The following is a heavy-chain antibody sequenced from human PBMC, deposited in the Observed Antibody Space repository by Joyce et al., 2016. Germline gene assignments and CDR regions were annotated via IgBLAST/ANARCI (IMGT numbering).Heavy chain of an antibody. J-gene: IGHJ4*02. D-gene: IGHD3-16*01. CDR3: ARGTDYVWVSP. V-gene: IGHV4-34*02. Sequence: QVQLQQWGAGLLKPSETLSLTCVVYGASCTLYPSWFSWIRQSPEKGLEWNGEIHYPGATNYNPSFKSRVTMSVETSKSQFFLKLTSMTAGDTAVYYCARGTDYVWVSPWGQRTLVTVSS. CDR2: IHYPGAT. CDR1: GASCTLYPSW.